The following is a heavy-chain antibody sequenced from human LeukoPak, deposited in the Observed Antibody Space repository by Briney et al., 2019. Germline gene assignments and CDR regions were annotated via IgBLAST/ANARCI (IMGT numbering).Heavy chain of an antibody. CDR3: ARVPDGYNLGTYFDP. Sequence: PGGSLRLSCAASGFTVGSNYMGWVRQAPEKTLEWVSVIYTSGNTYYADSVKGRFTISRDNSKNTLYLQMNSLRAEDTAVYYCARVPDGYNLGTYFDPWGQGTLVTVSS. CDR2: IYTSGNT. CDR1: GFTVGSNY. J-gene: IGHJ5*02. V-gene: IGHV3-53*01. D-gene: IGHD5-24*01.